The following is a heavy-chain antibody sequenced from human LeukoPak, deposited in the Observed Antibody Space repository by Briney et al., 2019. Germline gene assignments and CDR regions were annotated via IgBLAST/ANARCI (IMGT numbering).Heavy chain of an antibody. V-gene: IGHV5-51*01. J-gene: IGHJ4*02. CDR2: IHPGDSDS. CDR1: GSIFANYW. CDR3: ATHAPNSGHYFDY. D-gene: IGHD1-26*01. Sequence: GASLQISCQGSGSIFANYWIGWVRPLPGKGLEWMGIIHPGDSDSTYSPSFQGQVTISVDKSISTSYLQWTSLKASDTAMYYCATHAPNSGHYFDYWGQGTLVSVSS.